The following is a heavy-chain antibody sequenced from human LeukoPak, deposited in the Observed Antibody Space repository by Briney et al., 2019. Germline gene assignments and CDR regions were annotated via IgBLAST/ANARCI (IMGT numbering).Heavy chain of an antibody. CDR3: ARGAAAGTRGSHP. J-gene: IGHJ5*02. D-gene: IGHD6-25*01. V-gene: IGHV3-21*01. CDR1: GFPFSSYS. Sequence: GGSLRLSCAASGFPFSSYSMNWVRQAPGKGLEWVSSISSSGSTYIYYADSVKGRFTISRDNAKNSLYLQMNSLRAEDTAVYYCARGAAAGTRGSHPWGQGTLVTVSS. CDR2: ISSSGSTYI.